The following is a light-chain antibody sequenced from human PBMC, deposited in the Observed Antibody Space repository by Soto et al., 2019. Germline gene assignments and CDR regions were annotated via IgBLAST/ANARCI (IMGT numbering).Light chain of an antibody. CDR2: KAS. CDR3: QHYKMYSPWT. V-gene: IGKV1-5*03. J-gene: IGKJ1*01. Sequence: EIQMTQSPSTLSASEGDIFTITCRASQSVSSKLAWYQQKPGKAPKLLIYKASSLESGVPSRFSGSGSGTEFTLTISSLQPDDFATYYCQHYKMYSPWTFGQGTKVDIK. CDR1: QSVSSK.